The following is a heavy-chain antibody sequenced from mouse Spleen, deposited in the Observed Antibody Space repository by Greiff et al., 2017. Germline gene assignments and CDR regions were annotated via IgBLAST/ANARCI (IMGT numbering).Heavy chain of an antibody. V-gene: IGHV1-62-2*01. Sequence: VKLMESGAELVKPGASVKLSCKASGYTFTEYTIHWVKQRSGQGLEWIGWFYPGSGSIKYNEKFKDKATLTADKSSSTVYMELSRLTSEDSAVYFCARHEGGYYGSRNYFDYWGQGTTLTVSS. J-gene: IGHJ2*01. CDR3: ARHEGGYYGSRNYFDY. D-gene: IGHD1-1*01. CDR2: FYPGSGSI. CDR1: GYTFTEYT.